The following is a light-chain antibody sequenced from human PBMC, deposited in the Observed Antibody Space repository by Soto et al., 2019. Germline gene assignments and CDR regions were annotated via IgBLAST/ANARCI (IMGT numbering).Light chain of an antibody. CDR2: KAS. Sequence: DIQMTQSPSTLSASVGDRVTITCRASQSISDLLAWYQQKPGKAPKLLIYKASSLKSGVPSRFSDSGSGTEYTLTISSLQPDDFASYYCQQYNGYWTFGQGTKVEIK. CDR1: QSISDL. J-gene: IGKJ1*01. CDR3: QQYNGYWT. V-gene: IGKV1-5*03.